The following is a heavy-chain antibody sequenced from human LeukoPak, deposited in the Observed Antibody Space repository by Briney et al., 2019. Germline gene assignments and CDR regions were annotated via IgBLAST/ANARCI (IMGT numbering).Heavy chain of an antibody. CDR3: ARTYFFDSRETNWFDP. CDR1: GYTFTSYD. CDR2: MNPNSGNT. D-gene: IGHD3-22*01. J-gene: IGHJ5*02. V-gene: IGHV1-8*01. Sequence: ASVKVSCKASGYTFTSYDINWVRQATGQGLEWMGWMNPNSGNTGYAQKFQGRVTMTRNTSISTAYMELSSLRSEDTAVYYCARTYFFDSRETNWFDPWGQGTLVIVSS.